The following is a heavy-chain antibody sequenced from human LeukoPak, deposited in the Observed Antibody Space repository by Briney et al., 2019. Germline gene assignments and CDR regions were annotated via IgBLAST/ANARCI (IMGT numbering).Heavy chain of an antibody. CDR3: ARRVRDYGDSHYYYYYMDV. D-gene: IGHD4-17*01. Sequence: ASVKVSCKASGYTFTNYGISWVRQAPGQGLEWMGWISAYNGNTNYAQKLQGRVTMTTDTSTSTAYMELRSLRSDDTAVYYCARRVRDYGDSHYYYYYMDVWGKGTTVTVSS. CDR2: ISAYNGNT. J-gene: IGHJ6*03. CDR1: GYTFTNYG. V-gene: IGHV1-18*01.